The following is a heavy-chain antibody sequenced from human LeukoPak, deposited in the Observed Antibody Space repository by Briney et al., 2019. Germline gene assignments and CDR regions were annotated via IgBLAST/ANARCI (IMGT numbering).Heavy chain of an antibody. CDR1: GFTFSDHY. CDR2: TRDKANSYTT. V-gene: IGHV3-72*01. J-gene: IGHJ4*02. Sequence: PGGSLRLSCAASGFTFSDHYMDWVRQAPGKGLEWVGRTRDKANSYTTEYAASVKGRFTISRDASKTSLYLQMNSLRTEDTAVYYCARGDGNDRRSFDYWGQGTLVTVSS. CDR3: ARGDGNDRRSFDY. D-gene: IGHD1-1*01.